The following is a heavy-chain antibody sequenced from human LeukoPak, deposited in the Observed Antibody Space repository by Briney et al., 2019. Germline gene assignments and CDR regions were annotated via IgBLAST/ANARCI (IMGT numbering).Heavy chain of an antibody. V-gene: IGHV3-23*01. CDR2: IGEEKSGSWT. D-gene: IGHD3-3*02. CDR1: GFTLSNYP. CDR3: AKAGVISGWDY. J-gene: IGHJ4*02. Sequence: PGGSLRLSCAASGFTLSNYPMGWVRQAPVKGLEWLSAIGEEKSGSWTKSADSVKGRFTISRDNSENTLYLQMDNLTVEDTAVYYCAKAGVISGWDYWGQGVLVTVSS.